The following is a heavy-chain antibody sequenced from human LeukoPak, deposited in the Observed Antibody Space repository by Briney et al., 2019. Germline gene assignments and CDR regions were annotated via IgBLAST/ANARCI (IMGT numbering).Heavy chain of an antibody. CDR3: ARDQPSIVVVVAASRDNWFDP. CDR2: MYSAGFT. J-gene: IGHJ5*02. Sequence: PGGSLRLSCVVSGFTVSSNYMSWVRQAPGKGLEWVSVMYSAGFTYYADSVKGRFTISRDNSKNTLYLQMNSLRAEDTAVYYCARDQPSIVVVVAASRDNWFDPWGQGTLVTVSS. D-gene: IGHD2-15*01. V-gene: IGHV3-53*05. CDR1: GFTVSSNY.